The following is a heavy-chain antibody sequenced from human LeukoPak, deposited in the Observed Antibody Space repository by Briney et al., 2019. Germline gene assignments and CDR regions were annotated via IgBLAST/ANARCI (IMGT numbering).Heavy chain of an antibody. J-gene: IGHJ5*02. V-gene: IGHV1-2*02. CDR3: ARDAAGGTNWFDP. CDR2: INPNSGGT. Sequence: ASVKVSCKASGYTFTCYYMHWVRQAPGQGLEWMGWINPNSGGTNYAQKFQGRVTMTRDTSISTAYMELSRLRSDDTAVYYCARDAAGGTNWFDPWGQGTLVTVSS. D-gene: IGHD6-13*01. CDR1: GYTFTCYY.